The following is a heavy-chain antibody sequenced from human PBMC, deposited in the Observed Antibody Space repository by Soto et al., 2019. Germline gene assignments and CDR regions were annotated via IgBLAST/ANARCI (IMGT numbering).Heavy chain of an antibody. CDR2: INRDGTTT. CDR3: ARDGIGGTAFRGFLDY. V-gene: IGHV3-74*03. J-gene: IGHJ4*02. D-gene: IGHD1-1*01. Sequence: GGSLRLSCAASGFPFSSSWMHWVRQAPGKGLVWVSGINRDGTTTTYADSVRGRFTISRDNARNTLFLQMNSLRADDTAVYYCARDGIGGTAFRGFLDYWGQGTLVTVSS. CDR1: GFPFSSSW.